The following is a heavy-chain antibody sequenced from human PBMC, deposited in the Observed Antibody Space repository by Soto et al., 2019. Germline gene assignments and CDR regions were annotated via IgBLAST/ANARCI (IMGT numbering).Heavy chain of an antibody. J-gene: IGHJ4*02. Sequence: VQLQQWGAGLLKPSETLSLTCAVYGGSFSGYYWSWIRQPPGKGLELIGEINHSGSTNYNPSLKSRVTISVDTSKNQFSLKLSSVTAADTAVYYCARYIVVVPAAMYYFDYWGQGTLVTVSS. CDR2: INHSGST. CDR3: ARYIVVVPAAMYYFDY. D-gene: IGHD2-2*01. CDR1: GGSFSGYY. V-gene: IGHV4-34*01.